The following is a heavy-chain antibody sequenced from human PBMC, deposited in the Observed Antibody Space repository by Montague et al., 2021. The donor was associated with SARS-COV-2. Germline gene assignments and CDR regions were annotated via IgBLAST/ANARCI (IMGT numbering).Heavy chain of an antibody. CDR3: ARVGVGTMVRGVIPAYYYYGMDV. V-gene: IGHV4-61*02. D-gene: IGHD3-10*01. CDR2: IYTSGST. Sequence: LSLPFPVSGGSISSGSYYWSWIRQPAGKGLEWIGRIYTSGSTNYDPSLKSRVTISVDTSKNQFSLRLSSVTAADTAVYYCARVGVGTMVRGVIPAYYYYGMDVWGQGTTVTVSS. J-gene: IGHJ6*02. CDR1: GGSISSGSYY.